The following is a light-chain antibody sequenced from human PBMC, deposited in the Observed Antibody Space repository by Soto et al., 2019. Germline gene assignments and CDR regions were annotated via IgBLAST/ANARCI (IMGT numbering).Light chain of an antibody. CDR1: SSNIGRNT. CDR3: ATWDDTLDGPV. CDR2: SDN. J-gene: IGLJ2*01. Sequence: QPVLTQPPSVSGTPGQRVTISCSGSSSNIGRNTVSWYQQFPGTAPRLLMYSDNQGPSGVPDRFSGSKYGTSASLAISGLQSEDEADYYCATWDDTLDGPVFGGGTKLTVL. V-gene: IGLV1-44*01.